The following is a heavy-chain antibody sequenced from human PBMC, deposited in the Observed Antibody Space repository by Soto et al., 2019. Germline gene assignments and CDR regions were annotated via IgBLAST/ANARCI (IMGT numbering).Heavy chain of an antibody. V-gene: IGHV3-23*01. CDR2: ISGSGGST. Sequence: EVQLLESGGGLVQPGGSLRLSGAASGFTFSNYAVTWVRQAPGKGLEGVSTISGSGGSTYYPDSVKGRFTISRDNSKNTLYLQMNSLRAEDTAVYYCPKDQGSSWYEIDYWGQGTLVTVSS. CDR3: PKDQGSSWYEIDY. D-gene: IGHD6-13*01. J-gene: IGHJ4*02. CDR1: GFTFSNYA.